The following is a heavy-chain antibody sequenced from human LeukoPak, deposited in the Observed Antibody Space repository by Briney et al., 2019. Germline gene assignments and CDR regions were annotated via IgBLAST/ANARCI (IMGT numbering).Heavy chain of an antibody. J-gene: IGHJ4*02. CDR2: ISAYNGKT. V-gene: IGHV1-18*01. CDR3: EREAIYYDSSGYYDFDY. D-gene: IGHD3-22*01. CDR1: GYTFTSYG. Sequence: SVKVSCKASGYTFTSYGISWVQQAPGQGLAWMGWISAYNGKTNYAQKLQGRVSMTTDTATSTAYMELRSLRSDDTAVYYCEREAIYYDSSGYYDFDYWGQGTLVTVSS.